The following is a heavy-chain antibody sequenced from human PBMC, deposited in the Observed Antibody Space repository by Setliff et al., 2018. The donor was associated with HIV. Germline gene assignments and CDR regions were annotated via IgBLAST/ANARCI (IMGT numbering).Heavy chain of an antibody. J-gene: IGHJ5*02. V-gene: IGHV4-39*07. CDR3: ARGEQLVDNWFDP. CDR1: GGSIRSSIYY. D-gene: IGHD6-13*01. Sequence: SETLSLTCTVSGGSIRSSIYYWGWVRQPPGKGLEWIGSIYYSGSTYYNPSLQSRLTISVDTSRNQFSLKLNPVTAADTAVYYCARGEQLVDNWFDPWGQGTLVTVSS. CDR2: IYYSGST.